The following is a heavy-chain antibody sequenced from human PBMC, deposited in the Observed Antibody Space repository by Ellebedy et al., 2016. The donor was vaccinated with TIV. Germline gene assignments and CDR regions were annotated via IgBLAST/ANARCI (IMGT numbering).Heavy chain of an antibody. CDR2: IKSKTDGGTT. V-gene: IGHV3-15*01. CDR3: ARDRRSYGSGIRGYNWFDP. J-gene: IGHJ5*02. Sequence: PGGSLRLSCAASGFTFSNAWMSWVRQAPGKGLGWVGRIKSKTDGGTTDYAAPVKGRFTISRDDSKNTLYLQMNSLKTEDTAVYYCARDRRSYGSGIRGYNWFDPWGQGTLVTVSS. D-gene: IGHD3-10*01. CDR1: GFTFSNAW.